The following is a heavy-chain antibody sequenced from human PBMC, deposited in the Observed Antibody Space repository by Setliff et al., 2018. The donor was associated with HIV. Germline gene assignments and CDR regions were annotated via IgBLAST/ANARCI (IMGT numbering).Heavy chain of an antibody. Sequence: PSETLSLTCIVSGVSISSGGYYWSWVRQHPGKGLEWIGYIYYSGSAYYNPSLQNRIDISVDASTSQFSLKLTSVTAADTAVYYCAMAVADRGVYYLDYWGQGTLVTVS. V-gene: IGHV4-31*03. CDR1: GVSISSGGYY. CDR3: AMAVADRGVYYLDY. J-gene: IGHJ4*01. D-gene: IGHD6-19*01. CDR2: IYYSGSA.